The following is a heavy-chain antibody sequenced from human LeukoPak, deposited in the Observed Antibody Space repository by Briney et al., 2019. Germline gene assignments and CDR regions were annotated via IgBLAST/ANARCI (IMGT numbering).Heavy chain of an antibody. CDR1: GYTFTSYG. V-gene: IGHV1-18*01. J-gene: IGHJ5*02. CDR3: ARGYKGTIDP. CDR2: ISPYNNNS. Sequence: GASVKVSCKASGYTFTSYGITWVRQAPGQGLEWMGWISPYNNNSDHALKLQGRVTMTTDTSTSTVYMELRSLRSDDTAVYYCARGYKGTIDPWGQGTLVTVSS. D-gene: IGHD3-10*01.